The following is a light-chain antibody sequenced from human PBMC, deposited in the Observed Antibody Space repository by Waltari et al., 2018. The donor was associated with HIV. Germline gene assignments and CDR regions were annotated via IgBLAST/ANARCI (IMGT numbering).Light chain of an antibody. CDR3: HQYGRSPA. V-gene: IGKV3-20*01. Sequence: EIVLTQSPGTLSLSPGESATLSCRASQTVTSNSLGWYQQTPGQAPRLLIYGASSRAAGIPYRFSGSGSGTDFTLTISRLEPEDFAVYYCHQYGRSPAFGQGTKVEIK. CDR2: GAS. CDR1: QTVTSNS. J-gene: IGKJ1*01.